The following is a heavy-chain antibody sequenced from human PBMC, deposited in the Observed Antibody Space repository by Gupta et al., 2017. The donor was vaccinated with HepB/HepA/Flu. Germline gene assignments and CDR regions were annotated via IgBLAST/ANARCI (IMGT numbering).Heavy chain of an antibody. CDR1: GFTFSSHW. V-gene: IGHV3-7*01. Sequence: EVQLVEAGGGLVQPGGSLRLSCAASGFTFSSHWRNWVRQAPGKGLEWVANIKQDGSERKYVDSLKGRFTISRDNAMDSMYLHMNSLRAEDTAVYYCARGSGSSTRALDIWGQGTVVTVSS. CDR3: ARGSGSSTRALDI. CDR2: IKQDGSER. J-gene: IGHJ3*02. D-gene: IGHD2-2*01.